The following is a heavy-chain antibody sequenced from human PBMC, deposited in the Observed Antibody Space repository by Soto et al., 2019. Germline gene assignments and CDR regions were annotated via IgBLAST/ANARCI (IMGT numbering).Heavy chain of an antibody. Sequence: GGSLRLSCAASGFTFSSYWMSWVRQAPGKGLEWVANIKQDGSEKYYVDSVKGRFTISRDNAKNSLYLQMNSLRAEDTAVYYCARELFYYGSGSYYFDYWGQGTLVTVSS. CDR2: IKQDGSEK. CDR1: GFTFSSYW. CDR3: ARELFYYGSGSYYFDY. V-gene: IGHV3-7*01. J-gene: IGHJ4*02. D-gene: IGHD3-10*01.